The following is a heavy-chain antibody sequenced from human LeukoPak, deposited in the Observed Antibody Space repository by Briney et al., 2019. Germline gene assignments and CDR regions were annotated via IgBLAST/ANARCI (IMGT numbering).Heavy chain of an antibody. CDR2: ISSSSSYI. CDR3: AQAGGSYPLYLDY. J-gene: IGHJ4*02. Sequence: KPGGSLRLSCAASGFTFSSYSMNWVRQAPGTGLEWVSSISSSSSYIYYADSVKGRFTISRDNAKNSLYLQMNSLRAEDTAVYYCAQAGGSYPLYLDYWGQGTLVTVSS. CDR1: GFTFSSYS. V-gene: IGHV3-21*01. D-gene: IGHD1-26*01.